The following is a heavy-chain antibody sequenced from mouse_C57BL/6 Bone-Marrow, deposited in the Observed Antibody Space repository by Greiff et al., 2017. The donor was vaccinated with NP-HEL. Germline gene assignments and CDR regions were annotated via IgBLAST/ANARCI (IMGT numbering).Heavy chain of an antibody. CDR3: TTNDGPDV. CDR2: IDPETGGT. V-gene: IGHV1-15*01. Sequence: QVQLKQSGAELVRPGASVTLSCKASGYTFTDYEMHWVKQTPVHGLEWIGAIDPETGGTAYNQKFKGKAILTADKSSSTAYMELRSLTSEDSAVYYWTTNDGPDVWGTGTTVTVSS. J-gene: IGHJ1*03. D-gene: IGHD2-3*01. CDR1: GYTFTDYE.